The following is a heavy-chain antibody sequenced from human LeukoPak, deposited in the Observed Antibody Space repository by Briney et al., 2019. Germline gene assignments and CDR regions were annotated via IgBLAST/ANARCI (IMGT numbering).Heavy chain of an antibody. V-gene: IGHV1-69*05. CDR3: ARDRGSRSWYEWFDP. D-gene: IGHD6-13*01. CDR2: IIPIFGTA. J-gene: IGHJ5*02. CDR1: GGTFSSYA. Sequence: SVKVSCKASGGTFSSYAISWVRQAPGQGLEWMGWIIPIFGTANYAQKFQGRVTITTDESTSTAYMELSSLRSEDTAVYYCARDRGSRSWYEWFDPWGQGTLVTVSS.